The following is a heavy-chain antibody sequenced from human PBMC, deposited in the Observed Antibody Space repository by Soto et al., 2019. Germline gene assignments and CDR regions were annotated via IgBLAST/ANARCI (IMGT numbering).Heavy chain of an antibody. CDR3: ARDGYLSGGSCNSARVFKY. Sequence: GGSLRLSCAASGFTFSSYGMHWVRQAPGKGLEWVAVIWYDGSNKYYADSVKGRFTISRDNSKNTLYLQMNSLRAEDTAVYYCARDGYLSGGSCNSARVFKYWGQEILVTVPP. V-gene: IGHV3-33*01. CDR1: GFTFSSYG. CDR2: IWYDGSNK. J-gene: IGHJ4*02. D-gene: IGHD2-15*01.